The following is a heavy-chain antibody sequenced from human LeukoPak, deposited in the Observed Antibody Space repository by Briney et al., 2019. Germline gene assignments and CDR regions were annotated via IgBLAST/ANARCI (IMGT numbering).Heavy chain of an antibody. D-gene: IGHD5-18*01. CDR2: ISGTGHNT. CDR1: GFVFNSHP. J-gene: IGHJ4*02. V-gene: IGHV3-64*01. CDR3: AKGDTAMAPFDY. Sequence: GGSLRLSCAASGFVFNSHPMHWVRQAPGKGLECVSAISGTGHNTYYANSVKGRFTISRDNSRNTLYLQMGSLRAEDTALYYCAKGDTAMAPFDYWGQGTLVTVSS.